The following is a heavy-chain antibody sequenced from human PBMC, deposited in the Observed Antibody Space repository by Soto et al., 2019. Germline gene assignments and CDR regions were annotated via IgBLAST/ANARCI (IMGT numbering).Heavy chain of an antibody. J-gene: IGHJ6*02. D-gene: IGHD3-10*01. CDR2: ISAYNGNT. Sequence: ASVKVSCKAPGYTFTSYGISWVRQAPGQGLEWMGWISAYNGNTNYAQKLQGRVTMTTDTSTSTAYMELRSLRSDDTAVYYCARDRVVRGSFYYHYGMDVWGQGTTVTVSS. CDR1: GYTFTSYG. V-gene: IGHV1-18*04. CDR3: ARDRVVRGSFYYHYGMDV.